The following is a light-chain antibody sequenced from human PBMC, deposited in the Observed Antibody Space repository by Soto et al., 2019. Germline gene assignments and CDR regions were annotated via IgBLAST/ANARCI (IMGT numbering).Light chain of an antibody. Sequence: DIQITHSPSSLSASIGDRVTLTCRASQSIYIYLNWYKQKPGKDPKLLIYAASSLQRGVPSTFSGGGSGTDFTLPISSMQPEEFATYDCQQSYSSITGGQGTRREIK. CDR3: QQSYSSIT. J-gene: IGKJ5*01. CDR1: QSIYIY. V-gene: IGKV1-39*01. CDR2: AAS.